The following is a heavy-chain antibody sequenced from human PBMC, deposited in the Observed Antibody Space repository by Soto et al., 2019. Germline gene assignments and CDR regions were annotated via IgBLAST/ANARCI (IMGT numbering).Heavy chain of an antibody. V-gene: IGHV4-30-4*01. CDR3: ARDRAHFYESSGRLDL. CDR1: GDSMNNGDYF. CDR2: ISYSGST. Sequence: SETLSLTCSVSGDSMNNGDYFWTWIRQTPGKGLQWIGYISYSGSTFYNPSLKTRLAMSVDTSKNQFSVRLRPVTAADTAVYYCARDRAHFYESSGRLDLWGQGMLVT. J-gene: IGHJ4*02. D-gene: IGHD3-22*01.